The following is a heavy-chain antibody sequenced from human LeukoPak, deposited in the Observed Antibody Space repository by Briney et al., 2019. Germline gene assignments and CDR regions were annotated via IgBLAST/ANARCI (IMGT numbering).Heavy chain of an antibody. CDR2: IYTSGST. CDR3: ARVAYSGYDYRGYFDY. V-gene: IGHV4-4*07. CDR1: GGSISSYY. D-gene: IGHD5-12*01. Sequence: SETLSLTCTVSGGSISSYYWSWIRQPAGKGLEWIGRIYTSGSTNYNPSLKSRVTMSVDTSKNQFSLKLSSVTAADTAVYYCARVAYSGYDYRGYFDYWGQGTLVTVSS. J-gene: IGHJ4*02.